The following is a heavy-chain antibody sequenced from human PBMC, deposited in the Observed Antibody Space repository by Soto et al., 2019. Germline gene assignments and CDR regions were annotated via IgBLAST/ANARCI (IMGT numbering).Heavy chain of an antibody. Sequence: SETLSLTCTVSGGSVSSGSYYWSWIRQPPGKGLEWIGYIYYSGSANYNPSLKSRVTISVDTSKNQFSLKLSSVTAADTAVYYCARDHDYGSGSFTDYWGQGTLVTVSS. CDR3: ARDHDYGSGSFTDY. CDR2: IYYSGSA. J-gene: IGHJ4*02. D-gene: IGHD3-10*01. CDR1: GGSVSSGSYY. V-gene: IGHV4-61*01.